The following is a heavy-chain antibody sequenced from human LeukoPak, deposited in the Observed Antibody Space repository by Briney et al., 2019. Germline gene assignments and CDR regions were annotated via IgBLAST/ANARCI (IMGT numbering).Heavy chain of an antibody. CDR1: GGTFSSYA. J-gene: IGHJ4*02. CDR2: IIPIFGTA. V-gene: IGHV1-69*05. D-gene: IGHD2-8*01. CDR3: ARSCTNGVCSIDY. Sequence: SVKVSCKASGGTFSSYAISWVRQAPGQGLEWMGGIIPIFGTANYAQKFQGRVTITTDESTSTAYMELRSLRSDDTAMYYCARSCTNGVCSIDYWGQGTLVTVSS.